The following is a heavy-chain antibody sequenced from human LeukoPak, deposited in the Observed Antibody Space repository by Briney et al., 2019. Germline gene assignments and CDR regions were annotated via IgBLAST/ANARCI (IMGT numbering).Heavy chain of an antibody. CDR2: IYYRGST. Sequence: SQTLSLTCTVSGGSISSGDYYWSWIRQPPGKGLEWIGFIYYRGSTYYNPSLKSRVTISVDTSKNQFSLKLSSVTAADTAVYYCASAAVDYDILTGSYYYYGMDVWGKGTTGTVSS. CDR3: ASAAVDYDILTGSYYYYGMDV. V-gene: IGHV4-30-4*01. J-gene: IGHJ6*04. CDR1: GGSISSGDYY. D-gene: IGHD3-9*01.